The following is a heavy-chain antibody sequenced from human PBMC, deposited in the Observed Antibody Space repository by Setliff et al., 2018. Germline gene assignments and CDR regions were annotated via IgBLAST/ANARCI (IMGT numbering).Heavy chain of an antibody. Sequence: PSETLSLTCTVSGGPFSGASIWSWIRQPPGKGLEFIGYVYYSGTAKYDPSLESRAIISVDTSRNQLSLTLSSVTAADTAVYYCVREGYSEYFQDWGRGTLVTVSS. J-gene: IGHJ1*01. V-gene: IGHV4-59*01. CDR3: VREGYSEYFQD. CDR1: GGPFSGAS. CDR2: VYYSGTA. D-gene: IGHD1-1*01.